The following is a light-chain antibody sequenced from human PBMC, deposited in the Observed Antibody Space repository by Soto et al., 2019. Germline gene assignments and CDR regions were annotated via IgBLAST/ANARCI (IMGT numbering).Light chain of an antibody. J-gene: IGKJ1*01. CDR3: QQFGSSSWT. CDR2: GAA. CDR1: QSVSSSY. V-gene: IGKV3-20*01. Sequence: ERALTQSPGTLSLSPGEKATLSCRASQSVSSSYLAWYQQKPGQAPRLLICGAASRATGIPDSFSGSGSGTVFTLTVSRLELEDVAVYYCQQFGSSSWTFGQGTKVDIK.